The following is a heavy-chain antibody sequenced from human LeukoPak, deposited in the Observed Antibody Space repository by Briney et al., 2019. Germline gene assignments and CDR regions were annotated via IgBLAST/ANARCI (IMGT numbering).Heavy chain of an antibody. CDR1: GFTFSSYS. D-gene: IGHD3-22*01. Sequence: GGSLRLSCAASGFTFSSYSMNWVRQAPGKGLEWVSSISSSSSYIYYADSVKGRFTISRDNAKNSLYLQMNSLRAEDTAVYYCARDRHHYDSSGPFDPWGQGTLVTVSS. CDR3: ARDRHHYDSSGPFDP. J-gene: IGHJ5*02. CDR2: ISSSSSYI. V-gene: IGHV3-21*01.